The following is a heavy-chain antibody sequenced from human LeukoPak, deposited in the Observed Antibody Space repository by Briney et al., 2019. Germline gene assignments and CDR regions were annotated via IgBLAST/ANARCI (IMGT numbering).Heavy chain of an antibody. V-gene: IGHV1-3*01. CDR2: INAGNGNT. Sequence: ASVKVSCKASGYTFTSYAMHWVRQAPGQRLEWMGWINAGNGNTKYSQKFQGRVTITRDTSASSAYMELSSLRSEDTAVYYCARNGSGRGVAGFDYWGQGTLVTVSS. J-gene: IGHJ4*02. CDR3: ARNGSGRGVAGFDY. CDR1: GYTFTSYA. D-gene: IGHD3-10*01.